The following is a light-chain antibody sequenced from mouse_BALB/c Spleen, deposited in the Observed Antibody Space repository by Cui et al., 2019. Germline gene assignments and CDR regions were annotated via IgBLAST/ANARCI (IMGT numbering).Light chain of an antibody. CDR2: NAK. J-gene: IGKJ5*01. Sequence: DIQMTQSPASLSASVGETVTITCRASENIYSYLAWYQQKQGKSPQLLVYNAKTLAEGVTSRFSGSGSGTQFSLKINSLQPEDFGSYYCQHHYGTPLTFGAGTKLELK. CDR3: QHHYGTPLT. CDR1: ENIYSY. V-gene: IGKV12-44*01.